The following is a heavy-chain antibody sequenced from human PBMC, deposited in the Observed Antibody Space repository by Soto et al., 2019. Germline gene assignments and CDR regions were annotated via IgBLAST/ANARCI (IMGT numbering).Heavy chain of an antibody. V-gene: IGHV1-18*01. J-gene: IGHJ6*02. CDR3: GKVDNYVPPTPQDH. CDR1: GYIFVNYG. CDR2: ISPYSGNT. Sequence: QVQLVQSGDEVRKPGSSVKVSCKASGYIFVNYGIAWVRQAPGQGLDWMGWISPYSGNTHYASKVQCRLTMTTDPSTSTAYMDLGSLTSDDAAVYYCGKVDNYVPPTPQDHWGQGTTVTFSS. D-gene: IGHD3-16*01.